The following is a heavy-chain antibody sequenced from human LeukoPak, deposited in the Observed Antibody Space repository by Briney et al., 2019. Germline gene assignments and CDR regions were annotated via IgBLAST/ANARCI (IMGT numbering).Heavy chain of an antibody. Sequence: GASVKVSCKASGGTFSSYAISWVRQAPGQGLEWMGRIIPILGIANYAQKFQGRVTITADKSTSTAYMELSSLRSEDTAVYYCVRDCASDCSIKGHYYFDLWGRGTLVTVSS. CDR3: VRDCASDCSIKGHYYFDL. D-gene: IGHD2-21*02. V-gene: IGHV1-69*04. J-gene: IGHJ2*01. CDR1: GGTFSSYA. CDR2: IIPILGIA.